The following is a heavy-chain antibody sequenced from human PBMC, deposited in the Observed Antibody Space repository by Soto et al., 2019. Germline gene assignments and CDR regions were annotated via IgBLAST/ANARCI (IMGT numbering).Heavy chain of an antibody. V-gene: IGHV4-59*01. J-gene: IGHJ6*02. CDR1: GGSISSNY. Sequence: SETLSLTCIVSGGSISSNYWSWIRQPPGKGLEWIGYIYYTGSTNFNPSLKNRIIISVDTSKNQFYLKLSSVTAADTAVYYCASSYPNTIFGVVPSRGLDVWGQGTTVTVSS. CDR2: IYYTGST. D-gene: IGHD3-3*01. CDR3: ASSYPNTIFGVVPSRGLDV.